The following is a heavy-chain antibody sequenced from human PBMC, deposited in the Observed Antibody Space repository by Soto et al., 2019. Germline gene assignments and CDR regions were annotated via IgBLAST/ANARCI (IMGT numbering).Heavy chain of an antibody. CDR2: VSSYNGNT. CDR1: GYTFTDHG. J-gene: IGHJ4*02. CDR3: AREVEGSYSPADF. Sequence: QANLEQSGAEVKRPGASVKVSCKTSGYTFTDHGIDWVRQAPGQGLEWVGWVSSYNGNTNYAYNLKDRVIMTTDASTSTAYMELRGLRSDDTAVYYCAREVEGSYSPADFWGQGTPVTVSS. V-gene: IGHV1-18*01. D-gene: IGHD3-10*01.